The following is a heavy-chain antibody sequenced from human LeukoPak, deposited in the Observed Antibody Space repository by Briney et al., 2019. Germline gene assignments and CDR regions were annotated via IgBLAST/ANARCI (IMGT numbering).Heavy chain of an antibody. D-gene: IGHD5-18*01. Sequence: ASVKVSCKASGYTFTSYGINWVRQAPGQGLEWMGWISAYNGDTNYAQKVQGRVTMTTDTSTRTAYMELRSLRSDDTAVYYCARDHTPWIQPWLVDAFDIWGQGTMVTVSS. J-gene: IGHJ3*02. CDR2: ISAYNGDT. CDR3: ARDHTPWIQPWLVDAFDI. CDR1: GYTFTSYG. V-gene: IGHV1-18*01.